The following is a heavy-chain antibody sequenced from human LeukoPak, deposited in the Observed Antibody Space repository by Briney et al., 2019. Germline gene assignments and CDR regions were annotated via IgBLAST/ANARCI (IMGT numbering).Heavy chain of an antibody. CDR1: GFTFSIYA. CDR2: ISGSGGST. V-gene: IGHV3-23*01. Sequence: GGSLRLSCAASGFTFSIYAMSWVRQAPGKGLEWVSAISGSGGSTYYADSVKGRFTISRDNSKKTLYLQMDSLRAEDTAVYYCANDYRSGSFHDFWGQGTLVTVSS. CDR3: ANDYRSGSFHDF. J-gene: IGHJ4*02. D-gene: IGHD3-10*01.